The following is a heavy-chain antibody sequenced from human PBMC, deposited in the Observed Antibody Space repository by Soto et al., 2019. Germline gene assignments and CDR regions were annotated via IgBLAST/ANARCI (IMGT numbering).Heavy chain of an antibody. J-gene: IGHJ6*01. CDR3: PRGSTYGAAKMPGGDYYYHHAMAV. V-gene: IGHV4-30-4*01. CDR1: GGSIGSGDYY. D-gene: IGHD1-26*01. CDR2: IYSSGST. Sequence: SETLSLTCTVSGGSIGSGDYYWSWIRQPPGKGLQWIGYIYSSGSTYSNPCLTSRVTMSVDTSKNQFSLKLSSVSAADTAVYYGPRGSTYGAAKMPGGDYYYHHAMAVWGQRSTVTVSS.